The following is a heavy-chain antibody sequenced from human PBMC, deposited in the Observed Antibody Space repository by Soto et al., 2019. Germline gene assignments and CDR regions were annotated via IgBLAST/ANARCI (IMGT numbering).Heavy chain of an antibody. CDR2: ISSDGTSR. J-gene: IGHJ6*02. CDR1: GFTFSSYG. D-gene: IGHD4-4*01. CDR3: AKVRVKDYYYYAMDV. Sequence: PGGSLRLSCAASGFTFSSYGMHWVRQAPGKGLEWVAVISSDGTSRFYADSVKGRFTISRDNSKNTLYLQMNSLRAEDTAMYYCAKVRVKDYYYYAMDVWGQGTTVTVYS. V-gene: IGHV3-30*18.